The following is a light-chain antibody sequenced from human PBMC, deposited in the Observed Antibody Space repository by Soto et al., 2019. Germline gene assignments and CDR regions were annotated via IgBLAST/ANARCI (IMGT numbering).Light chain of an antibody. CDR1: QSVSSN. CDR2: GAS. CDR3: QQYNNWPLT. V-gene: IGKV3-15*01. Sequence: EIVMTQSPATLSVSPGERATLSCRASQSVSSNLAWYQQKPGQAPRLLIYGASTRGTGIPARFRGSGSGTEFTLTISSLQSEDFAVYYCQQYNNWPLTFGQGTKLEIK. J-gene: IGKJ2*01.